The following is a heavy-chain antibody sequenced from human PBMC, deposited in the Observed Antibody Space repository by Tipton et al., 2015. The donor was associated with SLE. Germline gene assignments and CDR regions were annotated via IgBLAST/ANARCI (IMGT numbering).Heavy chain of an antibody. J-gene: IGHJ3*02. Sequence: TLSLTCYVTGVSISNYYWTWIRQAPGKELEWIGSFYHSGNTYYNPSLKSRVTISVDTSKNQFSLKLSSVTAADTAVYYCARRLRRGGAFDIWGQGTMVTVSS. CDR1: GVSISNYY. CDR2: FYHSGNT. CDR3: ARRLRRGGAFDI. V-gene: IGHV4-59*01. D-gene: IGHD4-17*01.